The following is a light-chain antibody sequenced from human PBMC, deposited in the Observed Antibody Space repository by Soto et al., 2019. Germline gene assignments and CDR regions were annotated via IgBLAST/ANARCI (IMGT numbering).Light chain of an antibody. Sequence: DIQMTQSPSTLSASVGDRVTITCRASQTITSLLAWYQQRPGRAPTLLIYRASTLEGGVPSRFTGSESGTEFTLTISSLQPDDFATYYCQQYKNYPLTFGQGTRLEVK. CDR2: RAS. J-gene: IGKJ5*01. CDR3: QQYKNYPLT. V-gene: IGKV1-5*03. CDR1: QTITSL.